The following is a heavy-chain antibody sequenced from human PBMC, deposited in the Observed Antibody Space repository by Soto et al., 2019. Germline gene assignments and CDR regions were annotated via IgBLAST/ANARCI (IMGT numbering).Heavy chain of an antibody. CDR2: ISYDGSNK. J-gene: IGHJ6*02. Sequence: PGGSLRLSCAASGFTFSNYGMHWVRQAPGKGLEWVAVISYDGSNKYYADSVKGRFTISRDNSKNTLYLQMNSLRVEGTAVYYCAKEGQYYDILTGYRSYYGMDVWGQGTTVTVSS. V-gene: IGHV3-30*18. CDR1: GFTFSNYG. D-gene: IGHD3-9*01. CDR3: AKEGQYYDILTGYRSYYGMDV.